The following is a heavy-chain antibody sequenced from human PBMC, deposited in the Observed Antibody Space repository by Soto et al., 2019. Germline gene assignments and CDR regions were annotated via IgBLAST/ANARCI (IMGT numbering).Heavy chain of an antibody. V-gene: IGHV4-34*01. CDR3: ASLGRKFGGVIGYY. CDR1: GGSFSGYY. CDR2: INHSGST. D-gene: IGHD3-16*02. J-gene: IGHJ4*02. Sequence: SETLSLTCAVYGGSFSGYYWSWIRQPPGKGLEWIGEINHSGSTNYNPSLKSRVTISVDTSKNQFSLKLSSVTAADTAVYYCASLGRKFGGVIGYYWGPGTLVTVSS.